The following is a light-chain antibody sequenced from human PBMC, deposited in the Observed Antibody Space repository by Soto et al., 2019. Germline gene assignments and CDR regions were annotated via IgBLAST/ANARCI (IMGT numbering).Light chain of an antibody. J-gene: IGLJ2*01. CDR1: SGHSSNA. Sequence: QPVLTQSPSASASLGASVKLTCTLSSGHSSNAIAWHQQQPEKGPRFLMKLNSDGSHSKGDGIPDRFSGSSSGAERYLTISSLQSDDEADYYCQTWGTGIQVFGGGTKLTVL. V-gene: IGLV4-69*01. CDR2: LNSDGSH. CDR3: QTWGTGIQV.